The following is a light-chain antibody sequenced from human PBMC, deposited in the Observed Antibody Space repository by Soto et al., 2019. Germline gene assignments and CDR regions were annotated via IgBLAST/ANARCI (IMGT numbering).Light chain of an antibody. V-gene: IGKV3-15*01. J-gene: IGKJ2*01. CDR3: QQYNNWPPVT. Sequence: EIVMTHSPATLSVSPGERATLSCRASQSVSNNLAWYQQKPGQTPRLLIYGASTRATGIPVRFSGSGSGTEFTLTISSLQSEDFAVYYCQQYNNWPPVTFGQGTKLEIK. CDR2: GAS. CDR1: QSVSNN.